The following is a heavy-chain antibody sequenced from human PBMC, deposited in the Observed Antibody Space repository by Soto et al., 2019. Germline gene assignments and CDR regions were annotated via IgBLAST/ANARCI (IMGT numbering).Heavy chain of an antibody. D-gene: IGHD3-16*01. CDR2: IYYSGST. V-gene: IGHV4-39*01. CDR3: ARQYDYIWGTSSAFDI. Sequence: SETLSPTCTASGGSISSSSYYSGWIRQPPGKGLEWIGSIYYSGSTYYNPSLKNRVTISVDTSKNQFSLKLSSVTAADTAVYYCARQYDYIWGTSSAFDIWGQGTMVTVSS. CDR1: GGSISSSSYY. J-gene: IGHJ3*02.